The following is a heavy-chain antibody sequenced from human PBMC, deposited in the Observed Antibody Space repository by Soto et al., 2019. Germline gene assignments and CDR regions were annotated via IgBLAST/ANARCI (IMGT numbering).Heavy chain of an antibody. V-gene: IGHV3-23*01. D-gene: IGHD3-22*01. J-gene: IGHJ6*04. CDR3: ANASPGSCGYCLLCYYSGMDV. Sequence: EVQLLESGGGLVQPGGSLRLSCAASGFTFSSYAMSWVRQAPGKGLEWVSAISGSGGSTYYEDSVKGRFTISSDNSKNTLYLQMNSMSAEDTAVDYCANASPGSCGYCLLCYYSGMDVWGKGTTVTVSS. CDR2: ISGSGGST. CDR1: GFTFSSYA.